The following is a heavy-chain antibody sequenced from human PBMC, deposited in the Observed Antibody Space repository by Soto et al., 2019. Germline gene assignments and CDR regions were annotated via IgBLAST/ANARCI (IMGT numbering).Heavy chain of an antibody. V-gene: IGHV3-30-3*01. CDR3: AMRAYYDISGLIGVSYYFDY. CDR2: ISDDGSNK. CDR1: GFTFTSYA. Sequence: QVQLVESGGGVAQPGRSLRLSCAASGFTFTSYAMHWVRQAPGKGLEWVAVISDDGSNKYYADSVRGRFTISRDNSKNTLYLQMNSLRPEDTAVFYCAMRAYYDISGLIGVSYYFDYWGQGSLVTVSS. J-gene: IGHJ4*02. D-gene: IGHD3-22*01.